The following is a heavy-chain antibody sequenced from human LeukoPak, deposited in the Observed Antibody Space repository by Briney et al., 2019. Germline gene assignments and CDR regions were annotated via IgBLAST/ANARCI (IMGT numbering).Heavy chain of an antibody. Sequence: GRSLRLSCAASGFTFSSYGMHWVRQAPGKGLEWVAVIWYDGSNKYYVDSVKGRFTISRDNSKNTLYLQMNSLRAEDTAVYYCARRLERRISYYYYGMDVWGKGTTVTVSS. V-gene: IGHV3-33*01. CDR3: ARRLERRISYYYYGMDV. CDR2: IWYDGSNK. CDR1: GFTFSSYG. D-gene: IGHD1-1*01. J-gene: IGHJ6*04.